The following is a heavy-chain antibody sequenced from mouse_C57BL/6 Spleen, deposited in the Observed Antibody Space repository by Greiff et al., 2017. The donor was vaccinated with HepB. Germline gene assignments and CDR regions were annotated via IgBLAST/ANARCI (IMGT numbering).Heavy chain of an antibody. CDR1: GYTFTSYW. V-gene: IGHV1-69*01. J-gene: IGHJ4*01. Sequence: QVQLQQPGAELVMPGASVKLSCKASGYTFTSYWMHWVKQRPGQGLEWIGEIDPSDSYTNYNQKFKGKSTLTVDKSSSTAYMQLSSLTSEDSAVYYCARSLRLCAMDYWGQGTSVTVSS. CDR2: IDPSDSYT. CDR3: ARSLRLCAMDY. D-gene: IGHD3-1*01.